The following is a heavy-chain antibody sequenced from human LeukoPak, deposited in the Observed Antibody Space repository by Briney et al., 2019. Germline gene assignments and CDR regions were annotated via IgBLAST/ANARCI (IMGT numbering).Heavy chain of an antibody. CDR3: AKESAYSSSWYLYYYYYGMDV. J-gene: IGHJ6*02. CDR2: ISYDGSNK. CDR1: GFIFSSYG. D-gene: IGHD6-13*01. Sequence: PGRSLRLSCAASGFIFSSYGMHWVRQAPGEGLEWVAVISYDGSNKYYADSVKGRFTISRDNSKNTLYLQMNSLRAEDTAVYYCAKESAYSSSWYLYYYYYGMDVWGQGTTVTVSS. V-gene: IGHV3-30*18.